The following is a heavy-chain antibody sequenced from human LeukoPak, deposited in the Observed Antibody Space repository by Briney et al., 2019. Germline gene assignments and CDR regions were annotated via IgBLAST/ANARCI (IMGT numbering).Heavy chain of an antibody. CDR2: INPSGGST. CDR1: GYTFTSYY. D-gene: IGHD2-2*01. CDR3: ARDDGGYCSSTSCPYPYNWFDP. J-gene: IGHJ5*02. Sequence: GASVKVSCKASGYTFTSYYMHGVRQAPGQGLEWMGIINPSGGSTSYAQKFQGRVTMTRDMSTSTVYMELSSLRSEDTAVYYCARDDGGYCSSTSCPYPYNWFDPWGQGTLVTVSS. V-gene: IGHV1-46*01.